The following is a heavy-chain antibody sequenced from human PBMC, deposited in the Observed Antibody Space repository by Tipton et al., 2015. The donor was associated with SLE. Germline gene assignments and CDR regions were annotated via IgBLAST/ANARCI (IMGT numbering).Heavy chain of an antibody. CDR3: ARVSSGTNYAIES. CDR1: GYSISSGYF. CDR2: IYQDGST. J-gene: IGHJ4*02. V-gene: IGHV4-38-2*02. Sequence: TLSLTCTVSGYSISSGYFWGWVRQPPGKGLEWIGTIYQDGSTYYNPSLKSRVTISLDMSRNQFSLILSSVTAADTAVYYCARVSSGTNYAIESWGQGTLVTVSS. D-gene: IGHD4/OR15-4a*01.